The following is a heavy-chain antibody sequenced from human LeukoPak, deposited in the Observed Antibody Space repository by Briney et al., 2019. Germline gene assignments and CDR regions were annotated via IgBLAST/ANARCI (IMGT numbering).Heavy chain of an antibody. V-gene: IGHV3-23*01. CDR1: GFTFSSYV. CDR3: AKDQGSSSGWYSRDGFAL. J-gene: IGHJ3*01. D-gene: IGHD6-19*01. Sequence: GGSLRLSCSASGFTFSSYVMSWVGQAPGKGLAWVSVISGSGNSTDYADSVKGRFSISRDNSKNTLYLQMNSLRAEDTAVYYCAKDQGSSSGWYSRDGFALWGRGTMVTVTS. CDR2: ISGSGNST.